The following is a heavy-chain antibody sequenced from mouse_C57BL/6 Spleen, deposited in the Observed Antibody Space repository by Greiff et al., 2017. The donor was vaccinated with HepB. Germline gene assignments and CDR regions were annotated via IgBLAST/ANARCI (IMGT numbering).Heavy chain of an antibody. CDR2: ISSGGDYI. V-gene: IGHV5-9-1*02. D-gene: IGHD2-4*01. Sequence: EVKLVESGEGLVKPGGSLKLSCAASGFTFSSYAMSWVRQTPEKRLEWVAYISSGGDYIYYADTVKGRFTISRDNARNTLYLQMSSLKSEDTAMYYCTRGGDDSPRYAMDYWGQGTSVTVSS. CDR1: GFTFSSYA. CDR3: TRGGDDSPRYAMDY. J-gene: IGHJ4*01.